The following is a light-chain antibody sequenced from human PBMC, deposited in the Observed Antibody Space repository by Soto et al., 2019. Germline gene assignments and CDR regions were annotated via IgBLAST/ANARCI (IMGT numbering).Light chain of an antibody. CDR2: GAS. J-gene: IGKJ1*01. CDR1: QSVSSN. CDR3: QQHNNWPPWT. Sequence: EIVMTQSPATLSVSPGERATLSCRASQSVSSNLAWYQQKPGQAPRLLMYGASTRATGIPDRFSGSGSGTEFTRTSSSLQSEDCAVYYCQQHNNWPPWTFGQGTKVEIK. V-gene: IGKV3-15*01.